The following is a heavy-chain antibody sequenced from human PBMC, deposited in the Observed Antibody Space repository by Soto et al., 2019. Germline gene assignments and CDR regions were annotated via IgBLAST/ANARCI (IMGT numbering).Heavy chain of an antibody. CDR1: GYTFTRSG. Sequence: ASVKVSCKASGYTFTRSGISWVRQAPGQGPEWMGWISSYNGDTNYAQTFQGRVTMTTDTSTSTAYMDLRSLRSDDTAVYYCARGVGSGSYYNQYNWFDPWGQGTLVTVSS. D-gene: IGHD3-10*01. V-gene: IGHV1-18*01. J-gene: IGHJ5*02. CDR2: ISSYNGDT. CDR3: ARGVGSGSYYNQYNWFDP.